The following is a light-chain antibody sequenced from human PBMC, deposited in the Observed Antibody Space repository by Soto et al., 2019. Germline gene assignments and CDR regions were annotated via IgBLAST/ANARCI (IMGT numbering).Light chain of an antibody. CDR3: QQYGSSPLT. V-gene: IGKV3-15*01. J-gene: IGKJ4*01. Sequence: EIVMTQSPATLSVSPGERATLSCRASQSVSSNLAWYQQKPGQAPRLLIYGASTRAPGLPARFRGSGFGTDFTLTISRLEPEDFAVYSCQQYGSSPLTFGGGTKVDIK. CDR1: QSVSSN. CDR2: GAS.